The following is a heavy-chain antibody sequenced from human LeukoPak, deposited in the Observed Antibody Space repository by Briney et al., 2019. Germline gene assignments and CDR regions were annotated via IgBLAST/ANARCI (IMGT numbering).Heavy chain of an antibody. CDR2: INPSGGST. J-gene: IGHJ6*02. Sequence: GASVKVSCKASGYTFTSYYMHWVRQAPGQGLEWMGIINPSGGSTSYAQKFQGRVTMTRNTSISTAYMELSSLRSEDTAVYYCASTHQWGAYGMDVWGQGTTVTVSS. D-gene: IGHD1-26*01. V-gene: IGHV1-46*01. CDR1: GYTFTSYY. CDR3: ASTHQWGAYGMDV.